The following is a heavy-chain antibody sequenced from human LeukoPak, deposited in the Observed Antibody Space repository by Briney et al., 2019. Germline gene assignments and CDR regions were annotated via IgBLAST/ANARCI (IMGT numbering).Heavy chain of an antibody. CDR2: ISGSGDTT. Sequence: PSETLSLTCTVSGGSISSSSYYWGWIRQPPGKGLEWVSAISGSGDTTYYAESVRGRFTISRDISKNTLYLQMNSLRVEDTAVYYCVKDRVGTWEPIDYWGQGTLVTVSS. CDR1: GGSISSSSYY. D-gene: IGHD1-26*01. CDR3: VKDRVGTWEPIDY. J-gene: IGHJ4*02. V-gene: IGHV3-23*01.